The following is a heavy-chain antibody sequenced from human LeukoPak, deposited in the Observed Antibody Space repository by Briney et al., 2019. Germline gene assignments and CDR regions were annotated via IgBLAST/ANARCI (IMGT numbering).Heavy chain of an antibody. CDR2: ISSSGSTI. D-gene: IGHD3-10*01. J-gene: IGHJ5*02. Sequence: GGSLRLSCAASGFTFSDYYMSWIRQAPGKGLEWVSYISSSGSTIYYADSVKGRFTISRDNAKNSLYLRMNSLRAEDTAVYYCATGSGSYYNWFDPWGQGTLVTVSS. CDR3: ATGSGSYYNWFDP. V-gene: IGHV3-11*04. CDR1: GFTFSDYY.